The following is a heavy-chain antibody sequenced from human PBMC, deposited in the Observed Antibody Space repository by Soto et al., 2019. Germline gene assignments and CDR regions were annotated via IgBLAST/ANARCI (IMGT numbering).Heavy chain of an antibody. Sequence: QVQMVESGGGVVQPGTSLRLSCATSGFTFSTSGMHWVRQAPGKGLEWVAMISHDGSVTYYTDSVQGRFTISRDTPKNTLYLQMDSLRDEDPAIYDCAKDWGSSGWYNWFDPWGEGTRVTVS. D-gene: IGHD6-13*01. V-gene: IGHV3-30*18. CDR1: GFTFSTSG. CDR3: AKDWGSSGWYNWFDP. J-gene: IGHJ5*02. CDR2: ISHDGSVT.